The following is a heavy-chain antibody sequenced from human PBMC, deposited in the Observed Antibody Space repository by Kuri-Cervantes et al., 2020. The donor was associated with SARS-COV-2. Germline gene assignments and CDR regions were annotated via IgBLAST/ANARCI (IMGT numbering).Heavy chain of an antibody. CDR2: INPAGSYT. CDR3: ARDRGTTRINWFDP. J-gene: IGHJ5*02. V-gene: IGHV3-74*01. Sequence: ETLSLTCAASGFTFSGHWIHWVRQAPGKGLVWVSRINPAGSYTNNADSVKGRFTISRDNAKNSLYLQMNSLRAEATAVYYCARDRGTTRINWFDPWGQGTLVTVSS. CDR1: GFTFSGHW. D-gene: IGHD1-7*01.